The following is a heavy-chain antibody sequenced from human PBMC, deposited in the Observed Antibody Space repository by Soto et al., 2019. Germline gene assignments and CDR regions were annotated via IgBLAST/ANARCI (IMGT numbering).Heavy chain of an antibody. CDR1: GLTFGSRA. CDR2: ISSSGSTI. D-gene: IGHD5-12*01. CDR3: ARADGYNYDY. J-gene: IGHJ4*02. Sequence: PGGSLRLSCVASGLTFGSRAMSWVRQAPGKGLEWVSYISSSGSTIYYADSVKGRFTISRDNAKNSLYLQMNSLRAEDTAVYYCARADGYNYDYWGQGTLVTVSS. V-gene: IGHV3-48*04.